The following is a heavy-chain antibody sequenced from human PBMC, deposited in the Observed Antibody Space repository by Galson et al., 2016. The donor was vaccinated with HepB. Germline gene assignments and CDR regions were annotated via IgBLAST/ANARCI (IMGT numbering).Heavy chain of an antibody. CDR3: AKDGPLYCSGGSCYPAGGFDY. CDR2: ISKDGNNK. CDR1: GFTFNHYG. D-gene: IGHD2-15*01. J-gene: IGHJ4*02. Sequence: SLRLSCAASGFTFNHYGMHWVRQAPGKGLEWVAVISKDGNNKYYAESVKGRFTISRDNSRNTLYLQLNSLRAEDTAVYYCAKDGPLYCSGGSCYPAGGFDYWGQGTLVTVSS. V-gene: IGHV3-30*18.